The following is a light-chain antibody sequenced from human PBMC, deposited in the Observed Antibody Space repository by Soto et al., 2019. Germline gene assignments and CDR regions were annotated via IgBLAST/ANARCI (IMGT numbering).Light chain of an antibody. CDR3: QEYNTYSWT. CDR1: QSISSW. Sequence: DIQMTQSPSTLFASVGDRVTITCRASQSISSWLAWYQQKPGKAPKLLIYDASSLESGVTSWFSGSGSGTEFTLTISSLQPDDFATYYCQEYNTYSWTFGQGTKVDIK. CDR2: DAS. V-gene: IGKV1-5*01. J-gene: IGKJ1*01.